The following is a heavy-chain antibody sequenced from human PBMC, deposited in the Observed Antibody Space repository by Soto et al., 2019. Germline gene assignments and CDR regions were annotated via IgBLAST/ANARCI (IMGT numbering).Heavy chain of an antibody. Sequence: EVQLLESGGGLVQPGGSLRLSCAASGFTFSSYAMSWVRQAPGKGLEWVSANSGSGGSTYYADSVKGRFTISRDNSKNTLYLQMNSLSAEDTAVYYCANSLSSSDEDLFDYWGQGTLVTVSS. D-gene: IGHD6-6*01. CDR3: ANSLSSSDEDLFDY. V-gene: IGHV3-23*01. J-gene: IGHJ4*02. CDR1: GFTFSSYA. CDR2: NSGSGGST.